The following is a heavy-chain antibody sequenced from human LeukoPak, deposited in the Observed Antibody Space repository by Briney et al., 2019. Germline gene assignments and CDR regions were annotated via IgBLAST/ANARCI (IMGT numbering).Heavy chain of an antibody. CDR2: ISDSGTST. V-gene: IGHV3-23*01. J-gene: IGHJ3*02. CDR3: AKVRRIIVGAGHDAFDI. Sequence: GGSLRLSCAASGFTFSSYAMSWVRQAPGKGLEWVSAISDSGTSTYYADSVKGRFTISRDNSKNTLYLQMNSLRAEDTAEYYCAKVRRIIVGAGHDAFDIWGQGTMVTVSS. D-gene: IGHD1-26*01. CDR1: GFTFSSYA.